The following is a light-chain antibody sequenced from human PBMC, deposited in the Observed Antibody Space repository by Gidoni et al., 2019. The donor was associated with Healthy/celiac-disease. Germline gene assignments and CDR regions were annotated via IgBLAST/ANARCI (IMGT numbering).Light chain of an antibody. CDR3: CSYAGSSTFVV. CDR1: SSDVGSYNL. V-gene: IGLV2-23*02. CDR2: EVS. J-gene: IGLJ2*01. Sequence: QSALPQPAAVSGSPGTSITISCTGTSSDVGSYNLVSWYQQHPGKAPKLMIYEVSKRPSGVSNRFSGSQSGNAASLTISGRQAEDEADYSCCSYAGSSTFVVFGGGTKLT.